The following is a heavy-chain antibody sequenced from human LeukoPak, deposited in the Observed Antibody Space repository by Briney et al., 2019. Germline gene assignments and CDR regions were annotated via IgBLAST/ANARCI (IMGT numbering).Heavy chain of an antibody. Sequence: SVTVSCKASGGTFSSYAISWVRQAPGQGLDWMGGIIPIFGTANYAQKFQGRVTITADKSTSTAYMELSSLRSEDTAVYYCAIPYSSSWYGDYWGQGTLVTVSS. CDR1: GGTFSSYA. V-gene: IGHV1-69*06. CDR2: IIPIFGTA. J-gene: IGHJ4*02. D-gene: IGHD6-13*01. CDR3: AIPYSSSWYGDY.